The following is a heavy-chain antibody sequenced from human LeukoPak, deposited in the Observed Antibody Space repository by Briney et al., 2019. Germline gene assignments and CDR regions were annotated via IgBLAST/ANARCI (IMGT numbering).Heavy chain of an antibody. CDR1: GFTFSNYN. CDR3: AKDRPPNRPAAASPIGD. Sequence: GGSLRLSCAASGFTFSNYNMNWVRQAPGKGLEWVSSISSSSTYIFYADSVRGRFTISRDNAKNSLYLQMSSLRDEDTATYYCAKDRPPNRPAAASPIGDWGQGTLVSVSS. D-gene: IGHD6-13*01. CDR2: ISSSSTYI. J-gene: IGHJ4*02. V-gene: IGHV3-21*01.